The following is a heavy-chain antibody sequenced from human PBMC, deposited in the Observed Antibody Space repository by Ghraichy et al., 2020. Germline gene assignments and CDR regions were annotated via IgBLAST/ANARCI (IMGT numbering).Heavy chain of an antibody. J-gene: IGHJ5*02. CDR2: IYHSGST. CDR3: ARVSSSWEPYNWFDP. V-gene: IGHV4-4*02. D-gene: IGHD6-13*01. CDR1: GGSISSSNW. Sequence: SETLSLTCTVSGGSISSSNWWSWVRQPPGKGLEWIGEIYHSGSTNYNPSLKSRVTISVDKSKNQFSLKLSSVTAADTAVYYCARVSSSWEPYNWFDPWGQGTLVTVSS.